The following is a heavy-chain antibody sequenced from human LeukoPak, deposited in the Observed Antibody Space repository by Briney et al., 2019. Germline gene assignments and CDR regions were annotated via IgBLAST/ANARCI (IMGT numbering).Heavy chain of an antibody. V-gene: IGHV4-30-4*01. CDR2: IYYSGST. D-gene: IGHD3-10*01. CDR1: GGSISSGDYY. CDR3: ARVTMARGVAAPNWFDP. J-gene: IGHJ5*02. Sequence: TPSETLSLTCTVSGGSISSGDYYWSWIRQPPGKGLEWIGYIYYSGSTYYNPSLKSRVTISVDTSKNQFSLKLSSVTAADTAVYYCARVTMARGVAAPNWFDPWGQGTLVTVSS.